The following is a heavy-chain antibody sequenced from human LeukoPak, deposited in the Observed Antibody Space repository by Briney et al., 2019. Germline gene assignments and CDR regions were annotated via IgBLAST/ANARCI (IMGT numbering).Heavy chain of an antibody. Sequence: SETLSLTCTVSGASISSSTYYWGWIRQPPGKGLEWIGSISYSGTTYSNPSLKSPVTISVDTSKNQFSLRLTSVTAADKAVYYCARTHPSTVTSFDYWGQGTLVTVSS. CDR2: ISYSGTT. CDR3: ARTHPSTVTSFDY. J-gene: IGHJ4*02. V-gene: IGHV4-39*01. CDR1: GASISSSTYY. D-gene: IGHD4-17*01.